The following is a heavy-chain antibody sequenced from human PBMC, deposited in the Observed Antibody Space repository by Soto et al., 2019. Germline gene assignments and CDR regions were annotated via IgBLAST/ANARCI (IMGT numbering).Heavy chain of an antibody. CDR2: IHYSGTT. D-gene: IGHD6-13*01. CDR1: GGSMRNYF. J-gene: IGHJ4*02. Sequence: SETLSLTCTVSGGSMRNYFWTWIRQPPGKGLERIGYIHYSGTTSFFPSYNPSLRSRVTISEDTSKNQFSLKLLSVTTADTAVYFCAAGEASSRNLAPYYLDFWGQGTLVTVS. V-gene: IGHV4-59*01. CDR3: AAGEASSRNLAPYYLDF.